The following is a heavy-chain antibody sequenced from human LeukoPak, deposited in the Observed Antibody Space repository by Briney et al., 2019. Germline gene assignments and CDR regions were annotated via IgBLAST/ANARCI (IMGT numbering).Heavy chain of an antibody. V-gene: IGHV4-39*02. CDR3: ARDFYFDC. Sequence: SETLSLTCTVSGGSISSSSYYWGWIRQPPGKGLEWIGSISYSGSTYYNPSLKSRVTMSVDTSKNQFSLNLSSVTAADTAVYYCARDFYFDCWGQGTLVTVSS. J-gene: IGHJ4*02. CDR2: ISYSGST. CDR1: GGSISSSSYY.